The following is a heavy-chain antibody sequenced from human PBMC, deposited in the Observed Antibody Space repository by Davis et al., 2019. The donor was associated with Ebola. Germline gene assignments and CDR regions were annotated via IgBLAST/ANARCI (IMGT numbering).Heavy chain of an antibody. Sequence: GGSLRLSCAASGFTFRSYVMSWVRHTPGKWLEWVSTFVTSGDTYYADSVKGRFTISRDNSRNTPYLQMNGLRVEDTAMYYCAKDTANIWFDVWGQGTMVTVSS. CDR3: AKDTANIWFDV. D-gene: IGHD2-21*02. J-gene: IGHJ3*01. CDR1: GFTFRSYV. V-gene: IGHV3-23*01. CDR2: FVTSGDT.